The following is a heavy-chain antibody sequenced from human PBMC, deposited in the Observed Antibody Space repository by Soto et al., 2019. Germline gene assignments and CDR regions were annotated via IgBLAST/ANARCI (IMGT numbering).Heavy chain of an antibody. CDR2: ISYDGSNK. Sequence: QVQLVESGGGVVQPGRSLRLSCAASGFTFSSYGMHWVHQAPGKGLEWVAVISYDGSNKYYADSVKGRFTISRDNSKNTLYLQMNSLRAEDTAVYYCAKDPNDYIWGSYQVFDYWGQGTLVTVSS. CDR3: AKDPNDYIWGSYQVFDY. V-gene: IGHV3-30*18. D-gene: IGHD3-16*02. CDR1: GFTFSSYG. J-gene: IGHJ4*02.